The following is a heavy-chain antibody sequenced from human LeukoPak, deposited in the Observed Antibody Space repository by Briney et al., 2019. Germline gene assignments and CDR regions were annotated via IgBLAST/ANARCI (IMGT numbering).Heavy chain of an antibody. D-gene: IGHD3-9*01. J-gene: IGHJ4*02. CDR3: ANRGYDILTGVQYYFDY. CDR2: IYTSGST. V-gene: IGHV4-61*02. CDR1: GGSISSGSYY. Sequence: PSQTLSLTCTVSGGSISSGSYYWSWIRQPAGKGLEWIGRIYTSGSTNYNPSLKSRVTISVDTSKNQFSLKLSSVTAADTAVYYCANRGYDILTGVQYYFDYWGQGTLVTVSS.